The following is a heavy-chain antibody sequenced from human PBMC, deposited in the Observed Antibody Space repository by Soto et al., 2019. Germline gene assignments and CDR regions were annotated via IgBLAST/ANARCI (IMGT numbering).Heavy chain of an antibody. CDR2: IIPLFRTP. CDR1: GGTFSSSA. V-gene: IGHV1-69*12. D-gene: IGHD4-4*01. CDR3: ARDNDRLQLGGNYYYILDV. Sequence: QVQLVQSGAEMKEPGSSVKVSCKTSGGTFSSSAISWLRQAPGQGLEWMGGIIPLFRTPDYAQKFQGRVTIAADESTSTAYMELISLRSEDTAVYYCARDNDRLQLGGNYYYILDVWGQGTTNTVSS. J-gene: IGHJ6*02.